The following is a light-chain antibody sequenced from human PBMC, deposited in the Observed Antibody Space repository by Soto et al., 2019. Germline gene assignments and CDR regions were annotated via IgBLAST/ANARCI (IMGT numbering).Light chain of an antibody. CDR1: QSISSW. CDR2: DAS. V-gene: IGKV1-5*01. J-gene: IGKJ1*01. Sequence: DIQMTQSPSTLSASVGDRVTITCRASQSISSWLAWYQQKPGKAPKLLIYDASTLQSGVPSRYSGSGSGTELTLTISNLQPDDFATYYCQQYESYSTWTFGQGTKVDIK. CDR3: QQYESYSTWT.